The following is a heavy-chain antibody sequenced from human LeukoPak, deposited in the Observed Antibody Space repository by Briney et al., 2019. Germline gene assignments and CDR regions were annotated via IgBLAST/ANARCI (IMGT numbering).Heavy chain of an antibody. V-gene: IGHV1-18*01. J-gene: IGHJ4*01. Sequence: GASVKVSCKASGGTFSSYAISWVRQAAGRGLAWMGWISAYNCNTNYAQKLQGRFTMTTDTSTSTAYMELRSLRSDDTAVYYCARGLLISRHFLNPLGYWGQGTLVTVSS. CDR3: ARGLLISRHFLNPLGY. CDR2: ISAYNCNT. D-gene: IGHD3-3*02. CDR1: GGTFSSYA.